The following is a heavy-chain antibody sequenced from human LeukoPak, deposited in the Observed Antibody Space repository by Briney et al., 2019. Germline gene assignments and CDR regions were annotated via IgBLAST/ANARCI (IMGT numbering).Heavy chain of an antibody. CDR1: GYTFASYA. Sequence: ASVRVSCKASGYTFASYAMHWVRQAPGQRLEWMGWINAGNGNTKYSQKFQGRVTITRDTSASTAYMELSSLRSEDTAVYYCARGIGPAVAATRRGGMDVWGQGTTVTVSS. CDR2: INAGNGNT. D-gene: IGHD2-15*01. V-gene: IGHV1-3*01. CDR3: ARGIGPAVAATRRGGMDV. J-gene: IGHJ6*02.